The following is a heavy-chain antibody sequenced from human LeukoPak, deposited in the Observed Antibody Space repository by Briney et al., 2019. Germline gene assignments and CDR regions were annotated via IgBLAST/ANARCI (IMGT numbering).Heavy chain of an antibody. Sequence: GASVKVSCKASGCTFTSYGISWVRQAPGQGLEWMGWISAYNGNTNYAQKLQGRVTMPTDTSTSTAYMELRSLRSDDTAVYYCARVGYKAVAGTGTYYFDYWGQGALVTVSS. J-gene: IGHJ4*02. D-gene: IGHD6-19*01. CDR3: ARVGYKAVAGTGTYYFDY. V-gene: IGHV1-18*01. CDR1: GCTFTSYG. CDR2: ISAYNGNT.